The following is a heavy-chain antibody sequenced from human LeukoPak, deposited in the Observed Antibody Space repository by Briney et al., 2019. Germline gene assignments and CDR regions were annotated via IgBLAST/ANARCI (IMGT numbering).Heavy chain of an antibody. CDR1: GGSFSDYY. Sequence: SETLSLTCAVYGGSFSDYYWAWIRQPPGRGLEWIGEINHRGSTHYNPSLKSRVTISVDTSKKQFSLKLSSVTAADTAVYYCATYSTGFDIWGQGTVVTVSS. CDR3: ATYSTGFDI. CDR2: INHRGST. D-gene: IGHD6-19*01. J-gene: IGHJ3*02. V-gene: IGHV4-34*01.